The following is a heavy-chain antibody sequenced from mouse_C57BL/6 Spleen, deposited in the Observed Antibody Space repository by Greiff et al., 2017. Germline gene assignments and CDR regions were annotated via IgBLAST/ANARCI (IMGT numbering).Heavy chain of an antibody. CDR1: GYTFTSYW. V-gene: IGHV1-64*01. D-gene: IGHD1-1*01. CDR3: ARRDYGSSFWDFDV. CDR2: IHPNSGST. Sequence: QVQLQQPGAELVKPGASVKLSCKASGYTFTSYWMHWVKQRPGQGLEWIGMIHPNSGSTNYNEKFKSKATLTVDKSSSTAYMQLSSLTSEDSAVYYWARRDYGSSFWDFDVWGTGTTVTVSS. J-gene: IGHJ1*03.